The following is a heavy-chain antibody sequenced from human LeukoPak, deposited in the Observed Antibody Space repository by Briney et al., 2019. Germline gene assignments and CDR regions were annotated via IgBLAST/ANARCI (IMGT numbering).Heavy chain of an antibody. CDR2: IYTSGST. CDR3: ARDGLYSYGYSYFDY. J-gene: IGHJ4*02. D-gene: IGHD5-18*01. CDR1: GGSITSYH. V-gene: IGHV4-4*07. Sequence: SETLSLTCTVAGGSITSYHWSWIRQPAGKGLEWIGRIYTSGSTNYNPSLKSRVTMSVDTSKNQFSQQLSSVTAADTAVYYCARDGLYSYGYSYFDYWGKGTLVTVSS.